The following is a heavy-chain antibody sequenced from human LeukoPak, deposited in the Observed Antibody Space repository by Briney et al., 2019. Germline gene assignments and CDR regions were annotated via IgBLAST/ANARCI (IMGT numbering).Heavy chain of an antibody. CDR3: ARFSSSTSCYEN. Sequence: GASVKVSCKASGYTFTSYDINWVRQATGQGLEWMGWMNPNSGSTGYAQKFQGRVTMTRNTSISTAYMELSSLRSEDTAVYYCARFSSSTSCYENWGQGTLVTVSS. CDR1: GYTFTSYD. CDR2: MNPNSGST. D-gene: IGHD2-2*01. J-gene: IGHJ4*02. V-gene: IGHV1-8*01.